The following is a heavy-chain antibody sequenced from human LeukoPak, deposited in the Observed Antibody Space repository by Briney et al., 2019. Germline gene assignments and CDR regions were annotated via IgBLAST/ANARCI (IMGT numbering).Heavy chain of an antibody. CDR3: ARRLTQYDCFDP. CDR1: GDSVSSSSVT. Sequence: SQTLSLTCAISGDSVSSSSVTWNWIRQSPSRGLEWLGRTYYRSTWYNDYAVSVRGRITVNPDTSKNQFSLHLNSVTPEDTAVYYCARRLTQYDCFDPWGRESWSPSPQ. J-gene: IGHJ5*02. CDR2: TYYRSTWYN. D-gene: IGHD2-2*01. V-gene: IGHV6-1*01.